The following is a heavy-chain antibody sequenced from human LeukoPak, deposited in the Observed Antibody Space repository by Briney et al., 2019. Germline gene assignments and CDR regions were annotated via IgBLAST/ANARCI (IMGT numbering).Heavy chain of an antibody. D-gene: IGHD3-3*01. CDR2: ISPNSGGT. CDR1: GYTFTYYY. V-gene: IGHV1-2*02. Sequence: ASVRVSFKASGYTFTYYYVHWVRQAPGQGLEWTGCISPNSGGTHYAQNFQGRVTMTRDTSISTAYMELSRLRSDETAVYFCARLPYDEPDYWGQGTLVTVSS. CDR3: ARLPYDEPDY. J-gene: IGHJ4*02.